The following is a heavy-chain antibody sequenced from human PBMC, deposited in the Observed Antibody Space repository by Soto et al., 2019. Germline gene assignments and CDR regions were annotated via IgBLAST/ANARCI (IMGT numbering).Heavy chain of an antibody. CDR2: IAPGNGNT. CDR3: AKGSRMWTPDY. J-gene: IGHJ4*02. V-gene: IGHV1-3*01. D-gene: IGHD2-21*01. CDR1: GYTFPDYA. Sequence: QVQLVQSGAEVKKPGASVKVFCRASGYTFPDYALHWVRQAPGQSLELMGWIAPGNGNTKYSQNFQGRVTITRDTSATTAYMELSSLRSDDTAVYYCAKGSRMWTPDYWGQGTLVTVSS.